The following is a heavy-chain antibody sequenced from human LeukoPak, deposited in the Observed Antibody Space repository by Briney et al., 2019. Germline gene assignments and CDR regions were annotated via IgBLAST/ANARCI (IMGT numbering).Heavy chain of an antibody. CDR2: IYYSGST. Sequence: SGTLSLTCTVSGGSISSHYWSWIRQPPGKGLEWIAYIYYSGSTNYNPSLKSRVTISVDTSKNQSSLKLSSVTAADTAVYYCARGAIPNWFDPWGQGTLVTVSS. V-gene: IGHV4-59*11. J-gene: IGHJ5*02. CDR1: GGSISSHY. D-gene: IGHD2-21*01. CDR3: ARGAIPNWFDP.